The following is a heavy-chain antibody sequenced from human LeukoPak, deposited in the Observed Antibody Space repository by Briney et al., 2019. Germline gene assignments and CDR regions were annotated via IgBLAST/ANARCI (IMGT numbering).Heavy chain of an antibody. Sequence: PSETLSLSSTVPRGSTKRGVPYWTSIRQPPGECLEWIGYIYYSGSTNYNPSLKSRVTISVDTSKTQFSLKLSSVTAADTAVYYCASSFSGDAFDIWGQGTMVTVSS. J-gene: IGHJ3*02. CDR2: IYYSGST. D-gene: IGHD3-10*01. CDR1: RGSTKRGVPY. CDR3: ASSFSGDAFDI. V-gene: IGHV4-61*08.